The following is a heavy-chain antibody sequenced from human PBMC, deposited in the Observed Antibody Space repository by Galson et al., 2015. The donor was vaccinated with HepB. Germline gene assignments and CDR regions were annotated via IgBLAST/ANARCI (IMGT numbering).Heavy chain of an antibody. V-gene: IGHV1-69*10. D-gene: IGHD6-6*01. CDR2: IIPILGIA. CDR1: GGTFSSYA. Sequence: SVKVSCKASGGTFSSYAISWVRQAPGQGLEWMGGIIPILGIANYAQKFQGRVTITADKSTSTAYMELSSLRSEDTAVYYCASYGGSRQLVTPYYYYYYMDVWGKGTTVTVSS. CDR3: ASYGGSRQLVTPYYYYYYMDV. J-gene: IGHJ6*03.